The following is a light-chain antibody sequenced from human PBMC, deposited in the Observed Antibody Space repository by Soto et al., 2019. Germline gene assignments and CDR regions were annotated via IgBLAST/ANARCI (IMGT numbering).Light chain of an antibody. CDR3: QSYDSSLSGSRVV. V-gene: IGLV1-40*01. CDR1: SSNIGAGYD. Sequence: QSVLTQPPSLSGAPGQRVTISCSGSSSNIGAGYDVHWYQQLPGTAPKLLISGDNNRPSGVPDRFSGSNSGTSASLTITGLQYEDEADYYCQSYDSSLSGSRVVFGGGTSSPS. CDR2: GDN. J-gene: IGLJ2*01.